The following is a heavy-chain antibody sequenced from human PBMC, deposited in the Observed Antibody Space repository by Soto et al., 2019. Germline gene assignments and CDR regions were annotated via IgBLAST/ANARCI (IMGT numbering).Heavy chain of an antibody. CDR3: ARAPRRYSYGPGGVDY. CDR1: GFTFSSYG. Sequence: QVQLVESGGGVVQPGRSLRLSCEASGFTFSSYGMHWVRQAPGKGLEWVAVIWYDGSNKYYADSVKGRFTISRDNSKYALYLKMNSLRAEETAVYYCARAPRRYSYGPGGVDYWGQGTLVTVSS. V-gene: IGHV3-33*01. J-gene: IGHJ4*02. D-gene: IGHD5-18*01. CDR2: IWYDGSNK.